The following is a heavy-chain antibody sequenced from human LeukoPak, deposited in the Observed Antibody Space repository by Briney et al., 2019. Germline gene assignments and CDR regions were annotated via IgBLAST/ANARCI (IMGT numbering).Heavy chain of an antibody. V-gene: IGHV3-23*01. Sequence: GGTLRLSCAASGFTFSSYGMSWVRQAPGKGLEWVSAISGSGGSTYYADSVKGRFTISRDNSKNTLYLQMNSLRAEDTAVYYCARWQPRAYYFDYWGQGTLVTVSS. CDR3: ARWQPRAYYFDY. CDR1: GFTFSSYG. CDR2: ISGSGGST. D-gene: IGHD5-24*01. J-gene: IGHJ4*02.